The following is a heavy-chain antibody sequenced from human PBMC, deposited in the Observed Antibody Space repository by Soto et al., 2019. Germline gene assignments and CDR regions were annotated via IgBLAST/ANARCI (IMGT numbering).Heavy chain of an antibody. CDR1: GGSIITYY. V-gene: IGHV4-59*08. D-gene: IGHD2-2*01. CDR3: GRAVGYCSSTRGLFSYVHDSLEI. Sequence: PSETLSLTCTVSGGSIITYYWSWILQPPWKGLEWVGYIYYSGSTNYNPSLKSRVTISVDTSKNQFSLKLSSVTAADTAVYYCGRAVGYCSSTRGLFSYVHDSLEIWGLGTMVTDSS. CDR2: IYYSGST. J-gene: IGHJ3*02.